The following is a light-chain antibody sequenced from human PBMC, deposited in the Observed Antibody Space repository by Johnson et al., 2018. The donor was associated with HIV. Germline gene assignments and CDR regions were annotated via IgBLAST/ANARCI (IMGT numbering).Light chain of an antibody. CDR1: SSNIENNY. CDR3: ETWDFRVSAYV. V-gene: IGLV1-51*02. CDR2: ENN. J-gene: IGLJ1*01. Sequence: QSVLTQPPSVSAAPGQKVTISCSGSSSNIENNYVSWYQQLPGTAPKLLIYENNKRPSGIPDRFSGSKSGTSATLGITGLQPGDEADYYCETWDFRVSAYVVGTGTKVTVL.